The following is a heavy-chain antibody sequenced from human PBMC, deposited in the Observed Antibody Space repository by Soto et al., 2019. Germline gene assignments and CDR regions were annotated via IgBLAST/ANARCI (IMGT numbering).Heavy chain of an antibody. J-gene: IGHJ4*02. Sequence: GASVKVSCKASGGTFSSYAISWVRQAPGQGLEWMGGIIPIFGTANYAQKFQGRVTITADESTSTAYMELSSLRSEDTAVYYCAREGRREGYYFDYWGQGTLVTVSS. D-gene: IGHD2-15*01. CDR2: IIPIFGTA. V-gene: IGHV1-69*13. CDR3: AREGRREGYYFDY. CDR1: GGTFSSYA.